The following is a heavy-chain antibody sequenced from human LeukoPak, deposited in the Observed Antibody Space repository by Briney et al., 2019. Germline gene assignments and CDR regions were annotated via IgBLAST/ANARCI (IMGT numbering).Heavy chain of an antibody. CDR3: AITYYYGSGSYYPDAFDI. CDR1: GYTFTSYG. CDR2: ISAYNGNT. Sequence: ASVKVSCKASGYTFTSYGISWVRQAPGQGLEWMGWISAYNGNTNYAQKFQGRVTITRNTSISTAYMELSSLRSEDTAVYYCAITYYYGSGSYYPDAFDIWGQGTMVTVSS. D-gene: IGHD3-10*01. V-gene: IGHV1-18*01. J-gene: IGHJ3*02.